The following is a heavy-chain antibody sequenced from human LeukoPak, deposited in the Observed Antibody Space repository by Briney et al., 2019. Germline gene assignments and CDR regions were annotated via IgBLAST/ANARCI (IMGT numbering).Heavy chain of an antibody. CDR3: ARDRTPNGMDV. CDR2: IYSGGST. V-gene: IGHV3-53*01. CDR1: GFTVSSNY. J-gene: IGHJ6*04. Sequence: PGGSLRLSCAASGFTVSSNYMSWVRQAPGKGLEWVSVIYSGGSTYYADSVKGRFTISRDNSKSTLYLQMNSLRAEDPAVYYCARDRTPNGMDVWGKGTTVTVSS.